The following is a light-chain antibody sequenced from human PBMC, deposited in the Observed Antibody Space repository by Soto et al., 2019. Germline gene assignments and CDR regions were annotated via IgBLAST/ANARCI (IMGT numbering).Light chain of an antibody. Sequence: QSALTQPASVSGSPGQSITISCTGTSSDIGAYNHVSWYQQHPAKAPKLMIFEVSNRPSGVSNRFSGSKSGNAASLTISGLQAEDEAYYYCNSYTTSNTYVFGTGTKVTVL. CDR1: SSDIGAYNH. CDR2: EVS. V-gene: IGLV2-14*01. CDR3: NSYTTSNTYV. J-gene: IGLJ1*01.